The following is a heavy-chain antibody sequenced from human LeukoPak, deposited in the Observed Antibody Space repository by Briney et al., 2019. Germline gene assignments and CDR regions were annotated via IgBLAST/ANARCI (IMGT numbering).Heavy chain of an antibody. CDR3: AKDSPGNCGGDC. CDR2: ITDSGTGT. D-gene: IGHD2-21*01. J-gene: IGHJ4*02. Sequence: GGSLRLSCAASGFTFSSYALSWVRQAPGKGLEWVSGITDSGTGTYYADSVKGRFTISRDNSKNTVYLQMSSLRAEDTAVYYCAKDSPGNCGGDCWGQGTLVTVSS. CDR1: GFTFSSYA. V-gene: IGHV3-23*01.